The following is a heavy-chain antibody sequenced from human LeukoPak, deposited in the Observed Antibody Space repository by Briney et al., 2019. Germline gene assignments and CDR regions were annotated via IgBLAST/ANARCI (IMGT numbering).Heavy chain of an antibody. Sequence: SETLSLTCTVSGDSISSSSYSWGWIRQPPGKGLEWIGTISYSGSTYYNPSLKSRVTISVDTSKNQFSLMLSSVTAADTAVYYCAREGPYCGGDCRALDYWGQGTLVTVSS. CDR3: AREGPYCGGDCRALDY. D-gene: IGHD2-21*02. J-gene: IGHJ4*02. V-gene: IGHV4-39*02. CDR1: GDSISSSSYS. CDR2: ISYSGST.